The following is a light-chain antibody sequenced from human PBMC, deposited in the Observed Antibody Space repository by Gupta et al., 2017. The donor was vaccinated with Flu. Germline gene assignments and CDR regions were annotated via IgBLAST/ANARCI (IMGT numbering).Light chain of an antibody. CDR2: LGS. CDR1: QSLLHSNGYNY. CDR3: MQALQTPYT. Sequence: IVTTHSPLSLPVTPGVPPSISCRSSQSLLHSNGYNYLDWYLQKPGQSPQLPIYLGSNRASGVPDRFSGSGSGTDFTLKISRVEAEDVGVYDCMQALQTPYTFGQGTKLEIK. V-gene: IGKV2-28*01. J-gene: IGKJ2*01.